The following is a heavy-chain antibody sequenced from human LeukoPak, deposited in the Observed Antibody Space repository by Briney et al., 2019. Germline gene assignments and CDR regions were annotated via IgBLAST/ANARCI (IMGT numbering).Heavy chain of an antibody. CDR2: IYYSGST. Sequence: SETLSLTCTVSGGSISSGGYYWGWVRQHPGTGLEWIGYIYYSGSTYYNPSLKSRVTISVDTSKNQFSLKLSSVTAADTAVYYCAREVREGLYGYDAFDIWGQGTMVTVPS. V-gene: IGHV4-31*03. J-gene: IGHJ3*02. CDR1: GGSISSGGYY. D-gene: IGHD4-17*01. CDR3: AREVREGLYGYDAFDI.